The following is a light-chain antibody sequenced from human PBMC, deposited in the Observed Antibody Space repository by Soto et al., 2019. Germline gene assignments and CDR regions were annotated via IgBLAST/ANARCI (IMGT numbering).Light chain of an antibody. CDR3: LQALPTPFN. CDR2: MAS. CDR1: QSLLHSNGHNY. V-gene: IGKV2-28*01. J-gene: IGKJ3*01. Sequence: DIVVTQSPLSLPVTPGEAASISCRSSQSLLHSNGHNYLNWYVQKAGQSPQLLIYMASNRASGAPDRFSGSGPGTDFPLRISRVEAEDGCVYYCLQALPTPFNFGPGTKVEIK.